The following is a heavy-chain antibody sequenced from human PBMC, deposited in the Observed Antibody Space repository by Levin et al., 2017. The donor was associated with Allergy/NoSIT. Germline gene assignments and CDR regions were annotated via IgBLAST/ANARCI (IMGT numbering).Heavy chain of an antibody. CDR2: INPNSGGT. Sequence: ASVKVSCKASGYTFTGYYMHWVRQAPGQGLEWMGWINPNSGGTNYAQKFQGRVTMTRDTSISTAYMELSRLRSDDTAVYYCARVKVVVTRFNAFDIWGQGTMVTVSS. J-gene: IGHJ3*02. CDR1: GYTFTGYY. CDR3: ARVKVVVTRFNAFDI. V-gene: IGHV1-2*02. D-gene: IGHD2-21*02.